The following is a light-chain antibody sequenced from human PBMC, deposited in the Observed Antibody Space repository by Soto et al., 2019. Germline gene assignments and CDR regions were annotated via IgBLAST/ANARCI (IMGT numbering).Light chain of an antibody. J-gene: IGLJ2*01. CDR3: SSYASSSPDVV. CDR1: SSDVGVYND. Sequence: QSALTQPASVSGSPGQSITISCTGTSSDVGVYNDVSWYQQHPGKAPKLMIYEVSNRPSEVSYRFSGSTSGNTASLTISGLQAEYEADYYCSSYASSSPDVVFGGGTKLTVL. V-gene: IGLV2-14*01. CDR2: EVS.